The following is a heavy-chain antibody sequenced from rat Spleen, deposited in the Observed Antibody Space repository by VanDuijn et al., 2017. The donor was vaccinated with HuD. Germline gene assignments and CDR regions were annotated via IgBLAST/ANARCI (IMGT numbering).Heavy chain of an antibody. D-gene: IGHD4-3*01. CDR3: AKDIGVLRPRGVMDA. V-gene: IGHV5-20*01. J-gene: IGHJ4*01. CDR1: GFTFSDYY. Sequence: EVQLVESGGGLVQSGRSLKLSCVASGFTFSDYYMAWVRQAPTKGLEWVATISSDGGRNFYRDSVKGRFTISRDNAKKSLYLQMDSLRSEDTATYYCAKDIGVLRPRGVMDAWGQGASVTVSS. CDR2: ISSDGGRN.